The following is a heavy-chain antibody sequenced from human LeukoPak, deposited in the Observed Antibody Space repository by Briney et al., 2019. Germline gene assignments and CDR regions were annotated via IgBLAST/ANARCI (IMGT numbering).Heavy chain of an antibody. CDR2: IYYSGST. D-gene: IGHD3-22*01. CDR3: ARGRPTGYYDSSGYYYARPPKVFDY. J-gene: IGHJ4*02. V-gene: IGHV4-59*12. Sequence: SETLSLTCTVSGGSINSYYWSWIRQPPGKGLEWIGYIYYSGSTYYNPSLKSRVTISVDTSKNQFSLKLSSVTAADTAVYYCARGRPTGYYDSSGYYYARPPKVFDYWGQGTLVTVSS. CDR1: GGSINSYY.